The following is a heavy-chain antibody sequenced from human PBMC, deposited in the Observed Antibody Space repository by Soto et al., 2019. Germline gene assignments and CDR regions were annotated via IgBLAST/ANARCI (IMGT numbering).Heavy chain of an antibody. CDR2: ISYDGSNK. CDR1: GFTFSSYA. J-gene: IGHJ3*02. Sequence: QVQLVESGGGVVQPGRSLRLSCAASGFTFSSYAMHWVRQAPGKGLEWVAVISYDGSNKYYADSVKGRFTISRDNSKNTLYLQMNSLRAQDTAVYYCARETTPRAGAFDIWGQGTMVTVSS. V-gene: IGHV3-30-3*01. CDR3: ARETTPRAGAFDI. D-gene: IGHD1-1*01.